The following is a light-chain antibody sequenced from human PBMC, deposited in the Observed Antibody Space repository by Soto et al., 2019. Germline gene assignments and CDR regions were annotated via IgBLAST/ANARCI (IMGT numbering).Light chain of an antibody. V-gene: IGLV2-14*01. J-gene: IGLJ1*01. CDR3: SSYSTTITLV. CDR1: SSDVGGYDY. CDR2: EVN. Sequence: QSALTQPASVSGSPGQSVTISCTGASSDVGGYDYVSWYQQHPGKAPKLILYEVNNRPSGVSNHFSGSKSGNTASLIISGLQADDEADYYCSSYSTTITLVFGSGPKLTVL.